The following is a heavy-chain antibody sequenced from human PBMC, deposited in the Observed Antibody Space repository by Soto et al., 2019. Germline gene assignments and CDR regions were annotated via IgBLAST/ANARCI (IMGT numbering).Heavy chain of an antibody. Sequence: QVQLVQSGAEVKKPGSSVKVSCRASGGTFSSYAISWVRQAPGQGLEWMGGIIPIFGTANYAQKFQGRVTISADESTGTAYMEVSSLRSEDTAGDYCGRGGGPRYDSSGYYYDHFDYWGQGTLVTVSS. V-gene: IGHV1-69*01. J-gene: IGHJ4*02. D-gene: IGHD3-22*01. CDR3: GRGGGPRYDSSGYYYDHFDY. CDR2: IIPIFGTA. CDR1: GGTFSSYA.